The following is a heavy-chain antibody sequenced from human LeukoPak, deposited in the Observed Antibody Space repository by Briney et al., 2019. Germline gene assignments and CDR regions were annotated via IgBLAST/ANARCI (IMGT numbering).Heavy chain of an antibody. CDR2: IYYSGST. Sequence: SETLSLTCTVFGGSISSHYWSWIRQPPGKGLEWIGYIYYSGSTNYNPSLKSRVTISVDTSKNQFSLKLSSVTAADTAVYYCARFAGAEDVWGKGTTVTVSS. D-gene: IGHD3-10*01. J-gene: IGHJ6*04. CDR3: ARFAGAEDV. V-gene: IGHV4-59*11. CDR1: GGSISSHY.